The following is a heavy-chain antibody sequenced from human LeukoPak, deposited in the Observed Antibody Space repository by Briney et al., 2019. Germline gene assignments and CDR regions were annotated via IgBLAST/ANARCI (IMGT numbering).Heavy chain of an antibody. CDR2: INPHSGGT. CDR3: VREGNKLLSKNFDY. J-gene: IGHJ4*02. CDR1: GFTFTGYY. D-gene: IGHD2-21*02. V-gene: IGHV1-2*02. Sequence: GASVKVSCKASGFTFTGYYIHWVRQAPGQGLEWMGYINPHSGGTSSPQKFQGRVTMTTDTSISAAYMELSSLISEDTAMYYFVREGNKLLSKNFDYWGQRTLVTVSS.